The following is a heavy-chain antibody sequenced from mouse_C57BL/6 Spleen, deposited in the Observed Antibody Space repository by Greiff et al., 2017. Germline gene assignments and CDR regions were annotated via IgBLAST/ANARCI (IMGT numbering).Heavy chain of an antibody. J-gene: IGHJ2*01. Sequence: QVQLQQPGAELVKPGASVKLSCKASGYTFTSYWMHWVKQRPGQGLEWIGMIHPNSGSTNYNEKFKSKATLTVDTASSTAYMQLSSLTSEDSAVYYCARFRWSSYYFDYWGQGTTLTVSS. V-gene: IGHV1-64*01. CDR1: GYTFTSYW. CDR3: ARFRWSSYYFDY. D-gene: IGHD2-3*01. CDR2: IHPNSGST.